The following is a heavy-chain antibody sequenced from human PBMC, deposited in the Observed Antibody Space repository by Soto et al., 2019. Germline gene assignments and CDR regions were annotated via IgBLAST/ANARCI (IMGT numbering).Heavy chain of an antibody. Sequence: GGSLRLSCAASGFTFSSYGMHWVRQAPGKGLEWVAVIWYDGSNKYYADPVKGRFTISRDNSKNTLYLQMNSLRAEDTAVYYCARGSEYYDFWSGYLTPENNNWFDPWGQGTLVTVSS. CDR3: ARGSEYYDFWSGYLTPENNNWFDP. CDR2: IWYDGSNK. D-gene: IGHD3-3*01. J-gene: IGHJ5*02. V-gene: IGHV3-33*01. CDR1: GFTFSSYG.